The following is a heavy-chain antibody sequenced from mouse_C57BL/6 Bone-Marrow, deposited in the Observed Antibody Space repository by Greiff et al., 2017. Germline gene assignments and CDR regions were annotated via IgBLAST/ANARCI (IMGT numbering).Heavy chain of an antibody. Sequence: EVQVVESGGDLVKPGGSLKLSCAASGFTFSSYGMSWVRQTPDKRLEWVATISSGGSYTYYPDSVKGRFTISRDNAKNTLYLQMSSLKSEDTAMYYCARRCHYFDYWGQGTTLTVSS. V-gene: IGHV5-6*01. CDR1: GFTFSSYG. J-gene: IGHJ2*01. CDR3: ARRCHYFDY. CDR2: ISSGGSYT.